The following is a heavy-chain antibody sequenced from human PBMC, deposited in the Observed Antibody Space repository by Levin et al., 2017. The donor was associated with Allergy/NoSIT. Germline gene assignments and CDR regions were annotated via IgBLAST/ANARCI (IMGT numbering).Heavy chain of an antibody. CDR3: ARDLLAAAEGDY. Sequence: TGGSLRLSCAASGFTFSSYSMNWVRQAPGKGLEWVSSISSSSSYIYYADSVKGRFTISRDNAKNSLYLQMNSLRAEDTAVYYCARDLLAAAEGDYWGQGTLVTVSS. D-gene: IGHD6-13*01. CDR1: GFTFSSYS. CDR2: ISSSSSYI. J-gene: IGHJ4*02. V-gene: IGHV3-21*01.